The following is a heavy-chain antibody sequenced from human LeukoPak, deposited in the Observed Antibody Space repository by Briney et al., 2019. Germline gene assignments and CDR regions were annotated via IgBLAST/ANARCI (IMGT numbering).Heavy chain of an antibody. CDR1: GGSINTTSYY. J-gene: IGHJ4*02. CDR2: LFYSGSA. CDR3: ARHGRMTSINSSY. Sequence: SETLSLTCVVSGGSINTTSYYWGWIRQPPGKGLEWIGSLFYSGSAYYNPSLKSRVTISVDTSKNQFSLKLSSVTAADTAVYYCARHGRMTSINSSYWGQGTLVTVSS. V-gene: IGHV4-39*01. D-gene: IGHD2-15*01.